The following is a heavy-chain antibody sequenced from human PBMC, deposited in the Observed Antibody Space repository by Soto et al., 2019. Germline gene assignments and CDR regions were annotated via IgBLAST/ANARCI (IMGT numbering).Heavy chain of an antibody. CDR1: GFTFSIYW. D-gene: IGHD1-1*01. CDR3: ARDSGTSDY. Sequence: EVQLVESGGGLVQPGESLRLSCAASGFTFSIYWMSWVGQAPGKGLEWVANIKGDGSETYYVDSVKGRFTISRDNAKNSLSLQMNSLRAEDTAVYYCARDSGTSDYWGQGTLVTVSS. CDR2: IKGDGSET. V-gene: IGHV3-7*01. J-gene: IGHJ4*02.